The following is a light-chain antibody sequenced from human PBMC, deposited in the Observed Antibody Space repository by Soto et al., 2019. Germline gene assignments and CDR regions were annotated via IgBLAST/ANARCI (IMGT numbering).Light chain of an antibody. CDR3: SSHTKSNIILL. J-gene: IGLJ3*02. Sequence: GVSDRFSGSKSGNTASLTISGLQIEDEAKYYCSSHTKSNIILLFGGGTKLTVL. V-gene: IGLV2-14*01.